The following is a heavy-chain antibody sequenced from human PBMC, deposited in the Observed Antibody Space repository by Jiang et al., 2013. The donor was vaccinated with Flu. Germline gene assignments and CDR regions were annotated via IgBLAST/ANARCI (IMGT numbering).Heavy chain of an antibody. CDR3: ARDQGAAAGFDY. CDR2: VLQWEH. CDR1: GASISSHY. V-gene: IGHV4-59*11. Sequence: TLSLTCTVSGASISSHYWSWIRQPPREGTGVDWLYVLQWEHQLQFSLKSRVTISVDTSKNQFSLKLSSVTAADTAVYYCARDQGAAAGFDYWGQGTLVTVSS. D-gene: IGHD6-13*01. J-gene: IGHJ4*02.